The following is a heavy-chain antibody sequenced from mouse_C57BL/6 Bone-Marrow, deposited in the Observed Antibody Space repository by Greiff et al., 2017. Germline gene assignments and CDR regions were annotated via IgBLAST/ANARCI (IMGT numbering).Heavy chain of an antibody. Sequence: EVQVVESGPGLVKPSPSLSLTCSVTGYSITSGYYWNWIRQFPGNKLEWMGDISYDGSNNYNPSFKNRISITRDTSNNQFFLRLKYVTTEDTAAYYCSRRGLYGGPYYFDYWGQGTTLTVSS. CDR2: ISYDGSN. CDR1: GYSITSGYY. J-gene: IGHJ2*01. V-gene: IGHV3-6*01. CDR3: SRRGLYGGPYYFDY. D-gene: IGHD1-1*02.